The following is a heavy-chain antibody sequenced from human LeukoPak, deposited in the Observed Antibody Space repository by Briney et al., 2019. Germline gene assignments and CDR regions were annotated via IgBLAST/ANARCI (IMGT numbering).Heavy chain of an antibody. D-gene: IGHD1-26*01. CDR2: IWYDGSNK. Sequence: GGSVRLSCAASGFTFSSYGMHWVRQAPGKGLEWVAVIWYDGSNKYYADSVKGRFTISRDNSKNTLYLQMNSLRAEDTAVYYCARAPTSYYYFDYGGQGTLDTVSS. CDR3: ARAPTSYYYFDY. CDR1: GFTFSSYG. V-gene: IGHV3-33*01. J-gene: IGHJ4*02.